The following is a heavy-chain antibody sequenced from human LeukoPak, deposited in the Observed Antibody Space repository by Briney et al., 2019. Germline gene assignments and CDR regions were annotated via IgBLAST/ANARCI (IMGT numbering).Heavy chain of an antibody. J-gene: IGHJ4*02. Sequence: ASVKLSCTASGYTFTIYYFHWIRQPPGQGLEWMGIINPSGGSTSYAQKFQGRVTMSRATTTSTVYMELSSLRSEDAAVYYCARAGIFDYWGQGDLVTVSS. V-gene: IGHV1-46*01. CDR2: INPSGGST. D-gene: IGHD3-10*01. CDR1: GYTFTIYY. CDR3: ARAGIFDY.